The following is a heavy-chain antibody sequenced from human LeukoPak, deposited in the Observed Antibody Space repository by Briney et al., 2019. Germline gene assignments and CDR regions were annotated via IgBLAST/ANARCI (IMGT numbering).Heavy chain of an antibody. D-gene: IGHD5-18*01. J-gene: IGHJ4*02. Sequence: QAGGSLRLSCATSGFTFSSYAMTWVRQAPGKGLQWVSTISVSGGSTYYADSVKGRFTISRDNSKNTLYLQMNSLRADDTAVYYCAKEPSGGYSFFSFFDYWGQGTLVTVSS. V-gene: IGHV3-23*01. CDR2: ISVSGGST. CDR3: AKEPSGGYSFFSFFDY. CDR1: GFTFSSYA.